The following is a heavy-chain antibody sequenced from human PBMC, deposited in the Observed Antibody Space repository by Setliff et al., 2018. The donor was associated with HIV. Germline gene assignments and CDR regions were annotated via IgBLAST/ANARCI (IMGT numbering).Heavy chain of an antibody. J-gene: IGHJ6*04. CDR2: IHIGSYI. D-gene: IGHD5-12*01. V-gene: IGHV3-66*01. CDR1: GFIVSRNY. CDR3: LVAVEEDV. Sequence: GGSLRLSCAASGFIVSRNYMSWVRQASGKGLEWVSIIHIGSYIYYADSVKGRFTISRDNAKNSLYLQMNSLRAEDTAVYYCLVAVEEDVWGKGTTVTVSS.